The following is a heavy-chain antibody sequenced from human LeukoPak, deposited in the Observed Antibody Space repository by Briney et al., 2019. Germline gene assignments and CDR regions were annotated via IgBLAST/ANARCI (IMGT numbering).Heavy chain of an antibody. V-gene: IGHV3-30-3*01. Sequence: PGRSLRLSCAASGFTFSSYDMHWVRQAPGKGLEWVAVISYDGNNKYYADSVKGRFTISRDNSKKTPYLQMNSLRVEDTAVYYCARDGYNEEDWYFYLWGRGILVTVSS. D-gene: IGHD5-24*01. J-gene: IGHJ2*01. CDR3: ARDGYNEEDWYFYL. CDR1: GFTFSSYD. CDR2: ISYDGNNK.